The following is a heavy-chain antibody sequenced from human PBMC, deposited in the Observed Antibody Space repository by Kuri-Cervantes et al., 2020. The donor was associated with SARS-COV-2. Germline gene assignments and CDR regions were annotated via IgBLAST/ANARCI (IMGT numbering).Heavy chain of an antibody. D-gene: IGHD1-26*01. V-gene: IGHV5-51*01. Sequence: GGSLRLSCAVYGGSFTASWIGWVRQMPGKGLEWMGTIYPGDSDTRYSPSFQGQVTISADKSISTAYLHWSSLKASDTAMYYCARHGGIVGSTKGEVFFNYSYMDVWGKGTTVTVSS. CDR3: ARHGGIVGSTKGEVFFNYSYMDV. J-gene: IGHJ6*03. CDR1: GGSFTASW. CDR2: IYPGDSDT.